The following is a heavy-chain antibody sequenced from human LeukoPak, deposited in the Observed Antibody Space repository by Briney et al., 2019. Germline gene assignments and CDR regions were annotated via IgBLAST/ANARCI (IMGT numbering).Heavy chain of an antibody. Sequence: GESLKISCKASGYTFTGYYMHWVRQAPGQGLEWMGWINPNSGGTNYAQKFQGRVTMTRDTSISTAYMELSRLRSDDTAVYYCARGAEGDPPDYWGQGTLVTVSS. CDR2: INPNSGGT. D-gene: IGHD2-21*02. CDR3: ARGAEGDPPDY. V-gene: IGHV1-2*02. J-gene: IGHJ4*02. CDR1: GYTFTGYY.